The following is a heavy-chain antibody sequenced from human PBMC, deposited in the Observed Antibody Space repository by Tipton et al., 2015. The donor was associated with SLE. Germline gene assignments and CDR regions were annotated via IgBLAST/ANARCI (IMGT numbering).Heavy chain of an antibody. CDR1: GGSIISYY. CDR3: ARDDSSGRGAFDI. J-gene: IGHJ3*02. CDR2: INHSGST. D-gene: IGHD6-19*01. V-gene: IGHV4-34*01. Sequence: TLSLTCSVSGGSIISYYWSWIRQPPGKGLEWIGEINHSGSTNYNPSLKSRVTISVDKSKNQFSLKLSSVTAADTAVYYCARDDSSGRGAFDIWGQGTMVTVSS.